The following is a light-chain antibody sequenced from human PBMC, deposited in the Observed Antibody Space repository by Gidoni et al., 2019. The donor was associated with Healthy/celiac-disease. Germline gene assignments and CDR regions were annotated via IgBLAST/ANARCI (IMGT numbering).Light chain of an antibody. CDR2: DAS. CDR1: QSVSSY. CDR3: QQRSNWPPGLT. J-gene: IGKJ4*01. Sequence: EVVLTQSPATLSLSPGERATLSCRASQSVSSYLAWYQQKTGQAPRLLIYDASNRATGIPARFSGSGYGTDFTLTISSLEPEDFAVYYCQQRSNWPPGLTFGGGTKVEIK. V-gene: IGKV3-11*01.